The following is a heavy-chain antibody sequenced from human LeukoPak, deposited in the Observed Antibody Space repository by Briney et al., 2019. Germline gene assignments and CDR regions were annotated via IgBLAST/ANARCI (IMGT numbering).Heavy chain of an antibody. V-gene: IGHV3-23*01. Sequence: GGSLRLSCAASGFTFSGFAMSWVRQAPGKGLEWISTITDDGAGAFYIDSVRGRFTISRDNSKNTLFLQMNSLRAEDTAVYYCARVPMGTYGMDVWGQGTTVTVSS. CDR3: ARVPMGTYGMDV. CDR2: ITDDGAGA. J-gene: IGHJ6*02. D-gene: IGHD7-27*01. CDR1: GFTFSGFA.